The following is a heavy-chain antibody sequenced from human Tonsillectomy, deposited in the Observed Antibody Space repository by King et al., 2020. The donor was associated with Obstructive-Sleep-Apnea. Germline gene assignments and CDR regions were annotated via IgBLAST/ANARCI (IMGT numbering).Heavy chain of an antibody. CDR1: GFTFDDYA. J-gene: IGHJ4*02. Sequence: VQLVESRGGLVQPGRSLRLSCVASGFTFDDYAMHWVRQAPGKGLEWVSGISWNSGSIGYVDSVKGRFTISRDNVEKSLYLQMNSLRVEDTALYYCAKDKDSSGWYADYWGQGTLVTVSS. CDR3: AKDKDSSGWYADY. V-gene: IGHV3-9*01. CDR2: ISWNSGSI. D-gene: IGHD6-19*01.